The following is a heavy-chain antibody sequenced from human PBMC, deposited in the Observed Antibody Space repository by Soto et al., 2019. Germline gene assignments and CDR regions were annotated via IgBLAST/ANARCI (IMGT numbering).Heavy chain of an antibody. V-gene: IGHV3-15*01. Sequence: EVQLVESGGDLVKPGGSLRLSCTASGFTFYNTWMSWVRQAPGKGLEWVGRVKSKTDGGATDYTAPVQGRFTISRDDSQNPLYLQMNSLQTDDTAVYYCTTDRRSGYDPQLDFWGQGTHVSVSS. CDR1: GFTFYNTW. D-gene: IGHD5-12*01. CDR3: TTDRRSGYDPQLDF. J-gene: IGHJ4*02. CDR2: VKSKTDGGAT.